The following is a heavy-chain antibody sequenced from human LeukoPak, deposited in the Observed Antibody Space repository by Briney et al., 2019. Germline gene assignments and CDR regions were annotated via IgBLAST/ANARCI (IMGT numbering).Heavy chain of an antibody. J-gene: IGHJ4*02. CDR3: AKGGYCSSTSCYAYFDY. CDR2: ISGSGGST. Sequence: GGSLRLSCAASGFTFSSYAMSWVRQAPGKGLEWVSAISGSGGSTYYADSVKGRFTISRDNSKNTLYLQMNSLRAEDTAVYYCAKGGYCSSTSCYAYFDYWGQGTLVTVSS. CDR1: GFTFSSYA. D-gene: IGHD2-2*01. V-gene: IGHV3-23*01.